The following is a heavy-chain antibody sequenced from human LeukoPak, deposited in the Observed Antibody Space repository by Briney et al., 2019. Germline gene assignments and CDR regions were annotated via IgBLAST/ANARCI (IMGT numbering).Heavy chain of an antibody. CDR2: IIPIFGTA. CDR1: GGTFSSYA. CDR3: ARVGDYYGSGSPPTY. V-gene: IGHV1-69*13. J-gene: IGHJ4*02. Sequence: ASVKVSCKASGGTFSSYAISWVRQAPGQGLEWMGGIIPIFGTANYAQKFQGRVTITADESTSTAYMELSSLRSEDTAVYYCARVGDYYGSGSPPTYWGQGTLVTVSS. D-gene: IGHD3-10*01.